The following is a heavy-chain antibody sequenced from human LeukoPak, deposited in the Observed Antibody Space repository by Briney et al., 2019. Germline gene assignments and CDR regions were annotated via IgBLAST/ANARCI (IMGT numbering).Heavy chain of an antibody. CDR1: GGSFSSYY. Sequence: PSETLSLTCTISGGSFSSYYWSWIRQPPGKGLEWIGYISTTGITSYNPSLKSRVTISLDTSRNQFFLKVTSVTAADTAVYYCARHDGSGYCGGDCSMFDYWGQGTLVTVSS. J-gene: IGHJ4*02. CDR2: ISTTGIT. CDR3: ARHDGSGYCGGDCSMFDY. V-gene: IGHV4-4*09. D-gene: IGHD2-21*02.